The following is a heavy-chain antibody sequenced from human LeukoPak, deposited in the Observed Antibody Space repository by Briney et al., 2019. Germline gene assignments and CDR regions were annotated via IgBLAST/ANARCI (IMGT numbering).Heavy chain of an antibody. V-gene: IGHV4-38-2*01. D-gene: IGHD1-26*01. J-gene: IGHJ4*02. Sequence: SVTLSLTCAVSGYSISSGYYWGWTRQPPGKGLEWIGNIYHNGSTYYNPSLKSRVTISVDTSKNQFSLKLSSVTAADTAVYYCARSGIYSYWGQGTLVTVSS. CDR1: GYSISSGYY. CDR2: IYHNGST. CDR3: ARSGIYSY.